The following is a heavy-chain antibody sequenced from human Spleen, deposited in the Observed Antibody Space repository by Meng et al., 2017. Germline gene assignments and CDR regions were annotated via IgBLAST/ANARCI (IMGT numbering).Heavy chain of an antibody. CDR1: GGSISTSGHY. V-gene: IGHV4-39*01. D-gene: IGHD6-19*01. J-gene: IGHJ5*02. Sequence: QPQLQESGPGLVRPSEALSRTCSVPGGSISTSGHYWGWIRQPPGKGLEWIGSIGHSGFTYYTPSLKSRVTVSIDTSRNQFSLWLTSVTAADTAVYYCVRSSAWVRTGFDPWGQGTLVTVSS. CDR3: VRSSAWVRTGFDP. CDR2: IGHSGFT.